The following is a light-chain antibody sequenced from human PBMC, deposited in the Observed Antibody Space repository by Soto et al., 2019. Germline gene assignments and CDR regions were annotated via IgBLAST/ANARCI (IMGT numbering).Light chain of an antibody. CDR3: WSYAGSYTWV. CDR2: DVS. V-gene: IGLV2-11*01. CDR1: SSDVGDYNY. J-gene: IGLJ3*02. Sequence: QSVLTQPRSVSESPGQSVTISCTGTSSDVGDYNYVSWYQQYPGKAPKVVISDVSRRPSGVPERFSGSKSGNTASLTISGLQAEDEADYYCWSYAGSYTWVFGGGTKVTVL.